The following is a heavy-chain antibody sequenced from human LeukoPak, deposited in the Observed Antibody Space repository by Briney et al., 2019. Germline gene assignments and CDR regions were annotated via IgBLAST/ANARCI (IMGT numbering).Heavy chain of an antibody. V-gene: IGHV3-21*01. CDR3: ARDQSYYYDSSGYCFDY. J-gene: IGHJ4*02. D-gene: IGHD3-22*01. CDR1: GFTFSSYS. Sequence: PGGSLRLSCAASGFTFSSYSMNWVRQAPGKGLEWVSTLSSSGAATYYADSVKGRFTISRDSAKNSLYLQMNSLRAEDTAVYYCARDQSYYYDSSGYCFDYWGQGTLVTVSS. CDR2: LSSSGAAT.